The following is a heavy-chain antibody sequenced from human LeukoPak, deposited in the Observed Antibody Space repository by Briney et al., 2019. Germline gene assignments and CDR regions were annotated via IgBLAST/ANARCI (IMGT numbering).Heavy chain of an antibody. CDR2: IYSGGST. V-gene: IGHV3-66*01. Sequence: GGSLRLSCAASEFSVGSNYMTWVRQAPGKGLEWVSLIYSGGSTYYADSVKGRFTISRDNSKNTLYLQMNSLRAEDTAVYYCARGVPKTSYYYYYMDVWGKGTTVTVSS. CDR1: EFSVGSNY. D-gene: IGHD4-11*01. J-gene: IGHJ6*03. CDR3: ARGVPKTSYYYYYMDV.